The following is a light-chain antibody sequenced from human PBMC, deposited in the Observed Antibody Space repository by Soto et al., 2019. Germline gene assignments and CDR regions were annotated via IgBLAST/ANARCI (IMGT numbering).Light chain of an antibody. Sequence: DIQLTQSPSFLSASVGDRVSITCRASQDITNSLAWYHQKPGKTPKFLISTASTLQSGVPSRFSGTGSGTEFTLTISGLQPEDFATYYCQQFNSYPITFGHGTRLDI. CDR2: TAS. CDR3: QQFNSYPIT. V-gene: IGKV1-9*01. J-gene: IGKJ5*01. CDR1: QDITNS.